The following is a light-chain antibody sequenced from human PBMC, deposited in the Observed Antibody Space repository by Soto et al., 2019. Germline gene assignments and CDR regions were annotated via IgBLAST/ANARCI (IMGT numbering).Light chain of an antibody. CDR1: QSVSSN. CDR2: GAS. J-gene: IGKJ1*01. Sequence: EIVMTQSPATLSVSPGERATLSCRASQSVSSNLAWYQQKPGQAPRLLIYGASTRATGIPARFSGSGFGTEFTLTISSLQSEDFAVYYCQQYNNWPPLFGQGTKVDIK. V-gene: IGKV3-15*01. CDR3: QQYNNWPPL.